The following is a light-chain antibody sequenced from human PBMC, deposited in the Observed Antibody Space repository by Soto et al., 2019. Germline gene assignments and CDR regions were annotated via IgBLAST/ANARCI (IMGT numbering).Light chain of an antibody. J-gene: IGKJ5*01. CDR2: DAS. CDR3: QQYNTYST. Sequence: IQVTQSPPTLSASVGDRVTITCRASQTISTWMAWYQQKPGKAPKLLVYDASTLQSGVPARFSGSGSGTEFTLTISSLQPDDFATYYCQQYNTYSTFGQGTRLEIK. CDR1: QTISTW. V-gene: IGKV1-5*01.